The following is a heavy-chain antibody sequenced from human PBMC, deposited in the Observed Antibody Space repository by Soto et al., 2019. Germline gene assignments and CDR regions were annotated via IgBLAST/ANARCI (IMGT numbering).Heavy chain of an antibody. V-gene: IGHV1-18*01. CDR3: AREGVAPYYYYGMDV. J-gene: IGHJ6*02. D-gene: IGHD5-12*01. Sequence: ASVKVSCKASGYTFTRSGISWVRQAPGQGLEWMGWISTYNGDTNYAQTFQGRVTMTTDTSTSTVYMELRSLRSDDTAVYYCAREGVAPYYYYGMDVWGQGTTVTVSS. CDR1: GYTFTRSG. CDR2: ISTYNGDT.